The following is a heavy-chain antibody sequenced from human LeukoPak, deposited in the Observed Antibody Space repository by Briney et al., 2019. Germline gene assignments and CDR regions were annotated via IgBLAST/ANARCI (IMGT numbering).Heavy chain of an antibody. V-gene: IGHV4-59*01. CDR1: GVSISSYY. CDR3: ATYKRISGWYVFDY. D-gene: IGHD6-19*01. Sequence: PSETLSLTCSVSGVSISSYYWSWLRQPPGMGLEWIGVMYDSGTTFYNPSLKSRVTMSVDTSKMQFSLQLRSVTAADTAIYYCATYKRISGWYVFDYWGQGTLVTVSS. CDR2: MYDSGTT. J-gene: IGHJ4*02.